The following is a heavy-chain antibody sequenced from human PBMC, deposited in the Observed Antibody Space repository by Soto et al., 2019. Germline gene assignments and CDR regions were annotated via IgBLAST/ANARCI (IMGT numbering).Heavy chain of an antibody. CDR2: IYYSGST. D-gene: IGHD3-3*01. CDR1: GGSISSGGYY. CDR3: ARDVGYDFWSGYYFGLREYYYYYGMDV. Sequence: TLSLTCTVSGGSISSGGYYWSWIRQHPGKGLEWIGYIYYSGSTYYNPSLKSRVTISVDTSKNQFSLKLSSVTAADTAVYYCARDVGYDFWSGYYFGLREYYYYYGMDVWGQGTTVTVSS. J-gene: IGHJ6*02. V-gene: IGHV4-31*03.